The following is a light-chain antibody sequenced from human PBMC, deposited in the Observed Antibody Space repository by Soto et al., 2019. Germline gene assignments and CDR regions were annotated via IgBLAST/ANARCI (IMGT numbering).Light chain of an antibody. Sequence: EIVMTQSPATLSVSPGERATLSCRASQSVSSYLAWYQQKPGLPPRLLIYDASTRATGIPDRFSGSGSGTDFALTISSLQSADFAVDYCQQYRNGPPLYTLGRGTKLEIK. CDR3: QQYRNGPPLYT. CDR1: QSVSSY. CDR2: DAS. V-gene: IGKV3-15*01. J-gene: IGKJ2*01.